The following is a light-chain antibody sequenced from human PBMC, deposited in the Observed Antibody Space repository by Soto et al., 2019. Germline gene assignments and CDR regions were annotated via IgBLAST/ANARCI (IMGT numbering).Light chain of an antibody. CDR1: SSNIGAGYD. CDR2: GNS. J-gene: IGLJ3*02. Sequence: QAVVTQPPSVSGAPGQRVTISCTGSSSNIGAGYDVHWYQQLPGTAPKFLIYGNSNRPSGVPDRISGSKSGTSASLAITGLQAEDEADYYCQSYDSSLSDWVFGGGTKLTVL. CDR3: QSYDSSLSDWV. V-gene: IGLV1-40*01.